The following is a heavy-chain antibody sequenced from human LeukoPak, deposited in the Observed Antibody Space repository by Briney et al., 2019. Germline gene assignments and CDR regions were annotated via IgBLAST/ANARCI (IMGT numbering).Heavy chain of an antibody. V-gene: IGHV3-53*01. CDR1: GFTVSSNY. CDR2: IYSGGST. CDR3: ARDSHSSGLFDY. D-gene: IGHD6-19*01. Sequence: PGGSLRLSCAASGFTVSSNYMSWVRQAPGKGLEWVSVIYSGGSTYYADSVKGRFTIPRDNSKNTLYLQMDSLRAEDTAVYYCARDSHSSGLFDYWGQGTLVTVSS. J-gene: IGHJ4*02.